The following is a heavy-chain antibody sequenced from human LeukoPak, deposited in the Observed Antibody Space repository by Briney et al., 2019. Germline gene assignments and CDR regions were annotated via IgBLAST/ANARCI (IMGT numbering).Heavy chain of an antibody. V-gene: IGHV3-53*01. CDR3: ARGGDTAHVYYYYGMDV. D-gene: IGHD5-18*01. CDR2: IYSGGST. Sequence: GGSLRLSCAASGFTVSSNYMSWVRQAPGKGLEWVSVIYSGGSTYYADSVKGRFTISRDNSKNTLYLQMNSLRAEDTAVYYCARGGDTAHVYYYYGMDVWGQGTTVTVSS. CDR1: GFTVSSNY. J-gene: IGHJ6*02.